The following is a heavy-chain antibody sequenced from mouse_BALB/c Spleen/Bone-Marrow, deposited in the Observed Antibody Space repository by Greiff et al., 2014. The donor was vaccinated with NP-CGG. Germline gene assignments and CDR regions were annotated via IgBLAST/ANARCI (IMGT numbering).Heavy chain of an antibody. V-gene: IGHV1-80*01. J-gene: IGHJ2*01. Sequence: QVQLQQSGAELVRPGSSVKISCESSGYVFSTYWINWVKQRPGQGLEWIGQIYPGDGDTDYNGKFKDKATLTADKSSNTAYMQLSSLTSEDSAVYFCARGGISFDYWGQGTTLTVPS. CDR1: GYVFSTYW. CDR2: IYPGDGDT. CDR3: ARGGISFDY.